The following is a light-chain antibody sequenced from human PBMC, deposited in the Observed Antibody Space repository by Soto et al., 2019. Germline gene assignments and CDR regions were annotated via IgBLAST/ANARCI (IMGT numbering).Light chain of an antibody. J-gene: IGKJ1*01. CDR3: QESNSSPWA. Sequence: DIQMTQSPSSLAASVRDRVTITCRASQNIASYLNWYQHKPGKATKVLIYAASSLQSGVPSRFSGSGYGTDFTLTITSVQPEEFATYYCQESNSSPWAFGQGTKVEIK. CDR1: QNIASY. CDR2: AAS. V-gene: IGKV1-39*01.